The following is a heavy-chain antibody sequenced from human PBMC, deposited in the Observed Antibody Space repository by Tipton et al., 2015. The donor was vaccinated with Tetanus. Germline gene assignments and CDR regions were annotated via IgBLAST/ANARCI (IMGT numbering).Heavy chain of an antibody. CDR3: ARGSQGLDP. J-gene: IGHJ5*02. CDR2: LYDSGST. Sequence: LRLSCAVSGGSIDRSTWYWGWIRHSPGKGLEWIGGLYDSGSTHYNPSLESRVTVSVDTSGTRFSLTLNSVTAADTAIYYCARGSQGLDPWGPGTPVTVSS. CDR1: GGSIDRSTWY. V-gene: IGHV4-39*01.